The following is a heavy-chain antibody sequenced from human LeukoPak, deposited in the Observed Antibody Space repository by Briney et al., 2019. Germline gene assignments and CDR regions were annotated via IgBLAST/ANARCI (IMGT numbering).Heavy chain of an antibody. CDR3: ATDFNKGFDP. V-gene: IGHV3-7*01. Sequence: PGGSLRLSCAASGFTFSSYWMSWVRQAPGKGLEWVANIKQDGSEKYYVDSVKGRFTISRDNAKNSLYLQMDSLRVEDTAVYYCATDFNKGFDPWGQGTLVTVSS. CDR2: IKQDGSEK. CDR1: GFTFSSYW. D-gene: IGHD1/OR15-1a*01. J-gene: IGHJ5*02.